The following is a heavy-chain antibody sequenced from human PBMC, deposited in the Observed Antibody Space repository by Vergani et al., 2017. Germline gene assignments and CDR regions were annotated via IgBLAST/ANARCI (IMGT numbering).Heavy chain of an antibody. CDR2: IIPILGIA. J-gene: IGHJ5*02. CDR1: GGTFSSYT. CDR3: ARDSPLRAHFDP. Sequence: VQLVQSGAEVKKPGSSVKVSCKASGGTFSSYTISWVRQAPGQGLEWMGRIIPILGIANYAQKFQGRVTITADKSTSTAYMELSSLRSEDTAVYYCARDSPLRAHFDPWGQGTLVTVSS. D-gene: IGHD3-16*01. V-gene: IGHV1-69*08.